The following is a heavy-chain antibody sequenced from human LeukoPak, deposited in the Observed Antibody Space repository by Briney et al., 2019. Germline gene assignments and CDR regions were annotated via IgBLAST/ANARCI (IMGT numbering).Heavy chain of an antibody. D-gene: IGHD3-22*01. CDR2: ISSSSSTI. CDR1: GFTFSSYS. Sequence: PGGSLRLSCAASGFTFSSYSMNWVRQAPGRGLEWVSYISSSSSTIYYADSVKGRFTISRDNSKNTLYLQMNSLRAEDTAVYYCARDNRRYYDICDAFDIWGQGTMVTVSS. V-gene: IGHV3-48*01. CDR3: ARDNRRYYDICDAFDI. J-gene: IGHJ3*02.